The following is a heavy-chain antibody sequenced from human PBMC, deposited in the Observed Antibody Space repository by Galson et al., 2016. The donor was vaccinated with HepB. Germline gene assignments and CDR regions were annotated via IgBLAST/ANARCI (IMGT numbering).Heavy chain of an antibody. D-gene: IGHD1-26*01. Sequence: SLRLSCAVSGLTFNSHWMTWIRQAPGQGLEWVAKIKEDGSQKYYVDSVQGRFTISRDNAKNSLYLQMNSLRAEDTAVDYCARAGGVANGYALDIWGQGTMVSVSS. CDR1: GLTFNSHW. CDR3: ARAGGVANGYALDI. CDR2: IKEDGSQK. V-gene: IGHV3-7*04. J-gene: IGHJ3*02.